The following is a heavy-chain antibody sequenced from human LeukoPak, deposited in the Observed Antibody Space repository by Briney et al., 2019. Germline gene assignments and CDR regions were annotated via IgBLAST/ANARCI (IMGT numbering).Heavy chain of an antibody. CDR3: AREADIVVVVAATSGHWFDP. J-gene: IGHJ5*02. CDR1: GYTFTGYY. D-gene: IGHD2-15*01. V-gene: IGHV1-46*01. CDR2: INPSGGST. Sequence: ASVKVSCKASGYTFTGYYMHWVRQAPGQGLEWMGIINPSGGSTSYAQKFQGRVTMTRDMSTSTVYMELSSLRSEDTAVYYCAREADIVVVVAATSGHWFDPWGQGTLVTVSS.